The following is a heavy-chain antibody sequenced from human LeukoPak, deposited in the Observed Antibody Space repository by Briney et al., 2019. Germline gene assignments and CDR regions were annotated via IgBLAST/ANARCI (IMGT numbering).Heavy chain of an antibody. CDR2: INPSGGST. D-gene: IGHD3-10*01. V-gene: IGHV1-46*01. CDR1: GYTFTSYY. J-gene: IGHJ5*02. CDR3: ARSYRDYYGSGSPTDQGINWFDP. Sequence: PGGSLRLSCAASGYTFTSYYMHWVRQAPGQGLEWMGIINPSGGSTSYAQKFQGRVTMTRDTSTSTVYMELSSLRSEDTAVYYCARSYRDYYGSGSPTDQGINWFDPWGQGTLVTVSS.